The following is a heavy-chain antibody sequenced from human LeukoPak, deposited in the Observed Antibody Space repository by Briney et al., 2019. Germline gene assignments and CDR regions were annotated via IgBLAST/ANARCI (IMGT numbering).Heavy chain of an antibody. D-gene: IGHD4-17*01. Sequence: SETLSLTCAVYGGSFSGYYWSWIRQPPGKGLEWIGEINHSGSTNYNPSLKSRVTISVDTSKNQFSLKLSSVTAADMAVYYCARTTVSVTFDPWGQGTLVTVSS. V-gene: IGHV4-34*01. CDR1: GGSFSGYY. CDR3: ARTTVSVTFDP. CDR2: INHSGST. J-gene: IGHJ5*02.